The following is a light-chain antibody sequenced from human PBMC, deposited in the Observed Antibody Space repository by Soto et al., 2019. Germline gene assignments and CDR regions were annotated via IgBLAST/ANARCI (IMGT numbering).Light chain of an antibody. V-gene: IGLV2-8*01. CDR2: EVS. CDR1: SSDVGGYNF. Sequence: QSALTQPPSASGSPGQSVTIPCTGTSSDVGGYNFVSWYQQHPGKAPKLMIFEVSKRPSGVPDRFSGSKSGNTASLTVSGLQAEDEADYYCSSYAGSNTRFGTGTKLTVL. CDR3: SSYAGSNTR. J-gene: IGLJ1*01.